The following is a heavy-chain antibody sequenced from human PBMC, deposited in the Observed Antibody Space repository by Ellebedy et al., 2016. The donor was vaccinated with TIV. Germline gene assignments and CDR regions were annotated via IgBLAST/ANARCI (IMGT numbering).Heavy chain of an antibody. CDR1: GYTFTNYG. CDR2: ISAYNGNT. V-gene: IGHV1-18*01. J-gene: IGHJ6*02. Sequence: ASVKVSCXASGYTFTNYGISWVRQAPEQGLEWMGWISAYNGNTDYAQKFQGRIMMTTDTSRKTAYMELASLRSEDTAVYYCARAPVGSGSRTYEKHYYYYGMDVWGQGTTVTVSS. CDR3: ARAPVGSGSRTYEKHYYYYGMDV. D-gene: IGHD1-26*01.